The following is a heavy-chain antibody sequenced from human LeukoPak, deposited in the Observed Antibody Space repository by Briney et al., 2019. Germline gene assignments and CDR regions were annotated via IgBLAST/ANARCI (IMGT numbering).Heavy chain of an antibody. Sequence: SETLSLTCAVYGGSFSGYYWSWIRQPPGKGLEWIGEINHSGSTNYNPSLKSRVTISVDTSKNQFSLKLNSVTAADTAVYYCARHRSKWLQSSFDYWGQGTLVTVSS. V-gene: IGHV4-34*01. J-gene: IGHJ4*02. CDR1: GGSFSGYY. CDR3: ARHRSKWLQSSFDY. D-gene: IGHD5-24*01. CDR2: INHSGST.